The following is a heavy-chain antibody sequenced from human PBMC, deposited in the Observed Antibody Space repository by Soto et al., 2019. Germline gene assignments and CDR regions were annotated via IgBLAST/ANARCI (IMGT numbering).Heavy chain of an antibody. J-gene: IGHJ5*02. CDR1: GGSISSGGYY. Sequence: SETLSLTCTVSGGSISSGGYYWSWIRQHPGKGLEWIGYIYYSGSTYYNPSLKSRVTISVDTSKNQFSLKLSSVTAADTAVYYCARDKGRGGGSCYSCVWFDPWGQGTLVTVS. CDR2: IYYSGST. CDR3: ARDKGRGGGSCYSCVWFDP. D-gene: IGHD2-15*01. V-gene: IGHV4-31*03.